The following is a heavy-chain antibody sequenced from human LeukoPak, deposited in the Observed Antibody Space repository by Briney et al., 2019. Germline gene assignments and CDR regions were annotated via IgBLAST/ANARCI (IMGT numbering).Heavy chain of an antibody. CDR3: AKIGYCSSASCLGDTFEI. Sequence: PGGSLRLSCAASAFIFSNYGMHWVRRAPGKGLEWVAFIRYDGSNKYYVDSVKGRFIISRDNSKNTLYLQMNSLRPEDTAVYYCAKIGYCSSASCLGDTFEIWGQGTMVTVSS. CDR2: IRYDGSNK. CDR1: AFIFSNYG. V-gene: IGHV3-30*02. D-gene: IGHD2-2*01. J-gene: IGHJ3*02.